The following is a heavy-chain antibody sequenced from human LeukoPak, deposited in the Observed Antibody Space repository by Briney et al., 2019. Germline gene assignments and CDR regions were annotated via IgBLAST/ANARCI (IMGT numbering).Heavy chain of an antibody. Sequence: PGGSLRLSCAASGFTFSSYVMHWVRQAPGKGLEWVAFIRYDGSNKYYADSVKGRFTISRDNSKNTLYLQMNSLRAEDTAVYYCAKDLYCSGGSCYPYGMDVWGQGTTVTVSS. CDR2: IRYDGSNK. J-gene: IGHJ6*02. CDR3: AKDLYCSGGSCYPYGMDV. CDR1: GFTFSSYV. D-gene: IGHD2-15*01. V-gene: IGHV3-30*02.